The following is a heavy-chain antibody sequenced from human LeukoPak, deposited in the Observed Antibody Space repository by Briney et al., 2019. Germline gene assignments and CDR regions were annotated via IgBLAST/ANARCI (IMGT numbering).Heavy chain of an antibody. Sequence: GRSLRLSCAASGFTFDDFVMHWVRQPPGKGLEWVSGISWSSGGSIGYADSVKGRFTISRDNAKNSLYLQMNSLRAEDTALYYCARNSGWFRFDYWGQGTLVTVSS. V-gene: IGHV3-9*01. D-gene: IGHD6-19*01. CDR1: GFTFDDFV. CDR2: ISWSSGGSI. J-gene: IGHJ4*02. CDR3: ARNSGWFRFDY.